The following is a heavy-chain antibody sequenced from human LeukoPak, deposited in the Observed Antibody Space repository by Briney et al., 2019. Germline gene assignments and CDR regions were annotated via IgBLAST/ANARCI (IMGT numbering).Heavy chain of an antibody. D-gene: IGHD3-3*02. V-gene: IGHV4-30-2*01. CDR1: GGSISSGGYY. J-gene: IGHJ6*02. CDR3: ARHFSSQNYGMDV. Sequence: KTSETLSLTCTVSGGSISSGGYYWSWIRQPPGKGLEWIGYIYHSGSTYYNPSLKSRVTISVDRSKNQFSLKLSSVTAADTAVYYCARHFSSQNYGMDVWGQGTTVTFSS. CDR2: IYHSGST.